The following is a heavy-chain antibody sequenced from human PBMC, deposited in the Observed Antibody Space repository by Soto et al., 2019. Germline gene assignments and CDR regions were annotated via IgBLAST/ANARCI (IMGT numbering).Heavy chain of an antibody. V-gene: IGHV3-7*04. Sequence: GGSLRLSCAPSCLPFLNYWMSLVRQASGKGLQWVANIKQDGSEKDYVDSLKGRFTISRDNAKNLVYLQLSSLRAEDTAVYYCARIGYSSSSFDYWGQGT. CDR2: IKQDGSEK. D-gene: IGHD6-13*01. J-gene: IGHJ4*02. CDR1: CLPFLNYW. CDR3: ARIGYSSSSFDY.